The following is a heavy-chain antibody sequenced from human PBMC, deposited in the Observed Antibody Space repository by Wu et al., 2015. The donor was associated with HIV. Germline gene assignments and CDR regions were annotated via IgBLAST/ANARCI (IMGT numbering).Heavy chain of an antibody. D-gene: IGHD5-12*01. CDR2: INPTSGGT. J-gene: IGHJ6*02. V-gene: IGHV1-2*02. CDR3: VRNTDSVATSLYSLGV. CDR1: GYTFTDYY. Sequence: QVQLVQSGAEVKKPGASVKVSCQASGYTFTDYYIHWVRQAPGQGLEWMGWINPTSGGTNSAQKFQGRVTLTRDTSIGTAYMELRRLTSDDTAVYYCVRNTDSVATSLYSLGVWGQGTTVTVSS.